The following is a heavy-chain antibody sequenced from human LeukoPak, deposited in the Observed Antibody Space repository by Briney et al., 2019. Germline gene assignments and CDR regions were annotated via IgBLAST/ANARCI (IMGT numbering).Heavy chain of an antibody. Sequence: SETLSLTCTVSGGSISGYYWTWLRQPPGKGLEWIGYMSNSVNTNYNPSLKSRVTISVDTSKNQFSLKLSSVTAADTPLYYCAISAVRGSSYGHFESWGQGTLVTVSS. CDR3: AISAVRGSSYGHFES. V-gene: IGHV4-59*01. CDR1: GGSISGYY. J-gene: IGHJ4*02. D-gene: IGHD5-18*01. CDR2: MSNSVNT.